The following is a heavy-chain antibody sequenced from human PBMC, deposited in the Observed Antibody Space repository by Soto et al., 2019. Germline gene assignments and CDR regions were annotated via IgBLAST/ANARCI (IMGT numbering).Heavy chain of an antibody. Sequence: SVKVSCNASGGTFSSYAISWVRQAPGQGLEWMGGIIPIFGTANYAQKFQGRVTITADESTSTAYMELSSLRSEDTAVYYCAREQVPIYYYDSSGYLDYWGQGNLVTVSS. CDR3: AREQVPIYYYDSSGYLDY. J-gene: IGHJ4*02. CDR2: IIPIFGTA. D-gene: IGHD3-22*01. V-gene: IGHV1-69*13. CDR1: GGTFSSYA.